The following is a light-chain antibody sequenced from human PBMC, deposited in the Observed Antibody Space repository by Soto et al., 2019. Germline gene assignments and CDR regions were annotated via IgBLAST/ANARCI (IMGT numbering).Light chain of an antibody. CDR1: QDIKTY. J-gene: IGKJ3*01. Sequence: IQLTQSPSSLSASVGDRVSITRRASQDIKTYLAWYQQKQGKAPKLLISGTFTLQSGVPSRFNGSGSGTDFTLTISRLQPEDVATDYCQHLNNYPPFTFGPGTKVYLE. CDR2: GTF. V-gene: IGKV1-9*01. CDR3: QHLNNYPPFT.